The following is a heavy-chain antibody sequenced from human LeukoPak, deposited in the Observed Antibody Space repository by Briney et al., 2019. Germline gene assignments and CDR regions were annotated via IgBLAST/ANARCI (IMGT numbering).Heavy chain of an antibody. CDR2: IYSGGST. V-gene: IGHV3-53*01. Sequence: PGGSLRLSCAASGFTVSSNYMNWVRQAPGKGLEWVSVIYSGGSTYYADSVKGRFTISKDNAKNSLYLQMNSLRAEDTALYHCARNNGMDVWGQGTTVIVSS. CDR3: ARNNGMDV. CDR1: GFTVSSNY. J-gene: IGHJ6*02.